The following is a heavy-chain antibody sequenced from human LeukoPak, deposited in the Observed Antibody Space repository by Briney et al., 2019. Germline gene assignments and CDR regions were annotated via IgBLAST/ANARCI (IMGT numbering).Heavy chain of an antibody. D-gene: IGHD5-12*01. CDR3: ARGLGNYGY. CDR2: IYYSGST. Sequence: SETLSLTCSVSGDSIISSTYYWGWIRQPPGKGLEWIGSIYYSGSTYYNSSLKSRVTISVDTSKNQFSLKLSSVTAADTAVYYCARGLGNYGYWGQGTLVTVSS. J-gene: IGHJ4*02. V-gene: IGHV4-39*07. CDR1: GDSIISSTYY.